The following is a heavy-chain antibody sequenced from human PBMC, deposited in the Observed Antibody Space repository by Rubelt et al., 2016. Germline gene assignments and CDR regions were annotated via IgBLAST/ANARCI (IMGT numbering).Heavy chain of an antibody. J-gene: IGHJ6*02. V-gene: IGHV4-4*02. Sequence: QVQLQESGPGLVKPSGTLSLTCAVSGGSISSSNWWSWVRQPPGKGLEWIGEIYHSGSTNYNPSLKCRVTISVDTSKNQFSLKLSSVTAADTAVYYCASLVTGDPRFYYYYYGMDVWGQGTTVTVSS. CDR1: GGSISSSNW. CDR2: IYHSGST. D-gene: IGHD7-27*01. CDR3: ASLVTGDPRFYYYYYGMDV.